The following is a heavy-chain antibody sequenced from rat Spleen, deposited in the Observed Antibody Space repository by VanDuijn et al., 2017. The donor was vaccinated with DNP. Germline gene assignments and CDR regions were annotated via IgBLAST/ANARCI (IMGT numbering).Heavy chain of an antibody. Sequence: QVQLKESGPGLVQPSGTLSLTCTVSGFSLTSYSVSWFRQPPGKGLEWMGIIWNTGGTRYNSALKSRLTIIKDTSKSQVFLKMNSLQTEDTATYYCASTLVNYGTYGYYAMDAWGQGTSVTVSS. CDR3: ASTLVNYGTYGYYAMDA. V-gene: IGHV2-41*01. CDR2: IWNTGGT. D-gene: IGHD1-3*01. CDR1: GFSLTSYS. J-gene: IGHJ4*01.